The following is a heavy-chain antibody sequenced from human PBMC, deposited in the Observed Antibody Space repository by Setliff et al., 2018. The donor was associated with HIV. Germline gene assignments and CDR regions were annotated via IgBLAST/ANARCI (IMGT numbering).Heavy chain of an antibody. Sequence: SETLSLTCTVSGDSISSYYWSWIRQTAGKGLEWIGRIYTSGTTNYNPSLKRRVTMSVDTSKNQFSLKLNSVTAADTAVYYCARHQLLIYDVFDVWGQGTMVTVSS. V-gene: IGHV4-4*07. J-gene: IGHJ3*01. CDR2: IYTSGTT. CDR1: GDSISSYY. D-gene: IGHD2-2*01. CDR3: ARHQLLIYDVFDV.